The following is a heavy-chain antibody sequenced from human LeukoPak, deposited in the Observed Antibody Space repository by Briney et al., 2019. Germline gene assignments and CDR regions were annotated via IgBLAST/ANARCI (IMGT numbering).Heavy chain of an antibody. Sequence: ELVSVIYSGGSTYYADSVKGRFTISRDNSKNTLYLQMNSLRAEDTAVYYCASIAARMSVYWGQGTLVTVSS. J-gene: IGHJ4*02. V-gene: IGHV3-53*01. CDR3: ASIAARMSVY. CDR2: IYSGGST. D-gene: IGHD6-6*01.